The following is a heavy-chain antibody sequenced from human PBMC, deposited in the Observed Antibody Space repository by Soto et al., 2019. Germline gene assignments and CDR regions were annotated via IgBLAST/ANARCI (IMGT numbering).Heavy chain of an antibody. V-gene: IGHV3-33*01. CDR1: GFTFSSYG. Sequence: GGSLRLSCAASGFTFSSYGMHWVRQAPGKGLEWVAVIWYDGSNKYYADSVKGRFTISRDNSKNPLYLQMNSLGAEDTAVYYCARAYGDYVDYWGQGTLVTVSS. J-gene: IGHJ4*02. CDR2: IWYDGSNK. D-gene: IGHD4-17*01. CDR3: ARAYGDYVDY.